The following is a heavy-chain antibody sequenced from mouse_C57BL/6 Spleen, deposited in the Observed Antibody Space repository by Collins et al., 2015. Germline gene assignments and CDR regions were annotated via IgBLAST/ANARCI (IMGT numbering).Heavy chain of an antibody. CDR2: INPSNGGT. J-gene: IGHJ2*01. CDR1: GYTFTSYW. CDR3: ARLERRDYFDY. V-gene: IGHV1-53*01. Sequence: QVQLQQPGADLVKPGASVKLSCKASGYTFTSYWMHWVKQRPGQGLEWIGNINPSNGGTNYNEKFKSKATLTVDKSSSTAYMQLSSLTSEDSAVYYCARLERRDYFDYWGQGTTLTVSS.